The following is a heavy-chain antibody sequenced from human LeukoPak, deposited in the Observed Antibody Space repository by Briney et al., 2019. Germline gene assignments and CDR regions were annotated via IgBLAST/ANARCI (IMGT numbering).Heavy chain of an antibody. CDR2: INQSGRT. J-gene: IGHJ3*02. V-gene: IGHV4-34*01. Sequence: PSETLSLTCVVYGESFSGFYWSWIRQPPGKGLEWIGEINQSGRTNDNPSLKSRVTISIDTSKNQFSLNLTSVTAADTAIYYCARLSVGSTSSIWGQGTMVTVSS. CDR1: GESFSGFY. D-gene: IGHD1-26*01. CDR3: ARLSVGSTSSI.